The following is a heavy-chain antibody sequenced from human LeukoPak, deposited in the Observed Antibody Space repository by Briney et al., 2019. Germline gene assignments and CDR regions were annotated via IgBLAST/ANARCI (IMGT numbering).Heavy chain of an antibody. CDR1: GYTFTSYG. D-gene: IGHD3-3*01. CDR2: ISAYNGNT. J-gene: IGHJ4*02. V-gene: IGHV1-18*01. Sequence: ASVKVSCKASGYTFTSYGIIWVRQAPGQGLEWMGWISAYNGNTNYAQKLQGRVTMTTDTSTSTAYMELRSLRSDDTAVYYCARAPKTPYDFWSGYYTGYYFDYWGQGTLVTVSS. CDR3: ARAPKTPYDFWSGYYTGYYFDY.